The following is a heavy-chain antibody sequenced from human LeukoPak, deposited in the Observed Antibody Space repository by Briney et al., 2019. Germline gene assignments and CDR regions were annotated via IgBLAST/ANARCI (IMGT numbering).Heavy chain of an antibody. CDR1: GGSISSYY. Sequence: SETLSLTCTVSGGSISSYYWSWIRQPPGKGLDWIGYIYYSGSTNYNPSLKSRVTISVDTSKNQFSLKLSSVTAADTAVYYCARELWFGELSPRYFDYWGQGTLVTVSS. V-gene: IGHV4-59*01. CDR3: ARELWFGELSPRYFDY. J-gene: IGHJ4*02. D-gene: IGHD3-10*01. CDR2: IYYSGST.